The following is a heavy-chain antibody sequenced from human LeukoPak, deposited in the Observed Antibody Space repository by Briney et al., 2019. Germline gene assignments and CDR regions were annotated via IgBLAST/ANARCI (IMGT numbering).Heavy chain of an antibody. Sequence: GGSLRLSCAASGFTFSSYAMSWVRQAPGKGLEWVSAISGSGGSTYYADSVKGRFTISRDNSKNTLYLQMNSLRAEDTAVYYCAKDVRDGYEKTRTFDYWGQGTLVTVSS. CDR2: ISGSGGST. D-gene: IGHD5-24*01. CDR1: GFTFSSYA. V-gene: IGHV3-23*01. J-gene: IGHJ4*02. CDR3: AKDVRDGYEKTRTFDY.